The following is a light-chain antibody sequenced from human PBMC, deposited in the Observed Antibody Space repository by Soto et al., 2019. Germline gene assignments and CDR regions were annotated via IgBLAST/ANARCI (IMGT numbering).Light chain of an antibody. V-gene: IGKV1-5*01. CDR2: DAS. CDR1: QSISSW. CDR3: QQYYTYST. Sequence: IQMTQSPSTLSASVGDRVTITCRASQSISSWLAWYQQKPGKAPKLLIYDASSLESGVPSRFGGSGSGAEFNFTITGLQPDDFATYFCQQYYTYSTFGQGTRLEIK. J-gene: IGKJ5*01.